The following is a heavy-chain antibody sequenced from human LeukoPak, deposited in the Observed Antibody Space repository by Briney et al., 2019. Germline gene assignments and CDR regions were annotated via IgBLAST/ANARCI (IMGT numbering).Heavy chain of an antibody. CDR2: IYHSGST. D-gene: IGHD3-9*01. CDR3: ARMTGYYPSYYFDY. V-gene: IGHV4-59*01. J-gene: IGHJ4*02. CDR1: GGSISTYY. Sequence: SETLSLTCTVSGGSISTYYWSWVRQPPGKGLEWIGYIYHSGSTNSKPSLRTRVTISVDTSKNHFSLQLSSVTAADTAVYYCARMTGYYPSYYFDYWGQGTLVTVSS.